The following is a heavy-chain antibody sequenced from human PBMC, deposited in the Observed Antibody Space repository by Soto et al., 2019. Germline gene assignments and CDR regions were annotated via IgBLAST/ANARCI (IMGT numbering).Heavy chain of an antibody. CDR3: AHRGVVCSGTDCYSWFDP. CDR1: GFSLSTSGVS. D-gene: IGHD2-21*02. CDR2: VYWDDDR. J-gene: IGHJ5*02. Sequence: QITLKASGPTLVKPTQTLTLTCTFSGFSLSTSGVSVGWIRQPPGKALEWLALVYWDDDRRYNPSLKSRLTITKDTSKNQVVLTMTNMDPVDTATYYCAHRGVVCSGTDCYSWFDPWGQGTLFTVSS. V-gene: IGHV2-5*02.